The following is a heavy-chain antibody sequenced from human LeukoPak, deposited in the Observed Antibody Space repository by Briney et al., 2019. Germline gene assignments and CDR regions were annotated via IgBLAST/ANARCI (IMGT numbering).Heavy chain of an antibody. Sequence: QPGGSLRLSCAASGFTFSGYWMTWVRQAPGKGLVWVSRINSDGSSTSYADSVKGRFTISRDNAKNTLYLQMNSLRAEDTAVYYCARGLPSRPLRLGELSLYPWGQGTLVTVSS. V-gene: IGHV3-74*01. CDR1: GFTFSGYW. CDR2: INSDGSST. CDR3: ARGLPSRPLRLGELSLYP. D-gene: IGHD3-16*02. J-gene: IGHJ5*02.